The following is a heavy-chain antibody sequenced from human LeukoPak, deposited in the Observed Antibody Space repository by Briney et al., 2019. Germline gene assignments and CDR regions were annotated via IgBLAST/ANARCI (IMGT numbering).Heavy chain of an antibody. CDR1: GFTFSSYG. Sequence: PGGSLRLSCAASGFTFSSYGMHWVRQAPGKGLEWVAVISYDGSNKYYADSVKGRFTISRDNSKNTLYLQMNSLRAEDTAMYYCARGFVSYYFDYWGQGTLVTVSS. CDR3: ARGFVSYYFDY. CDR2: ISYDGSNK. D-gene: IGHD2-15*01. J-gene: IGHJ4*02. V-gene: IGHV3-30*03.